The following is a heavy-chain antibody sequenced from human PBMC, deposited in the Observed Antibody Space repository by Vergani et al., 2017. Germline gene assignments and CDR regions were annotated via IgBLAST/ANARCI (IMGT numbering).Heavy chain of an antibody. CDR1: GFSFSDFY. J-gene: IGHJ6*02. D-gene: IGHD5-12*01. V-gene: IGHV3-11*04. CDR3: AREDDSGYEHGLDV. Sequence: QVQLVESGGGVVQPGRSLRLSCAASGFSFSDFYMGWIRQAPGKGLEWISYISGTSRTTFYADSVKGRFSISRDNAKNLVHLQMTRLRSEDTAVYYCAREDDSGYEHGLDVWGQGTTVIVSS. CDR2: ISGTSRTT.